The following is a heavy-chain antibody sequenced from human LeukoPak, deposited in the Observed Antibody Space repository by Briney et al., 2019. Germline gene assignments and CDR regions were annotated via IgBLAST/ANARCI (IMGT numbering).Heavy chain of an antibody. J-gene: IGHJ4*02. V-gene: IGHV4-38-2*02. CDR1: GGSISSYY. CDR2: IYHSGST. D-gene: IGHD3-3*01. CDR3: ARDPLLKYYDFWSGYFY. Sequence: SETLSLTCTVSGGSISSYYWGWIRQPPGKGLEWIGSIYHSGSTYYNPSLKSRVTISVDTSKNQFSLKLSSVTAADTAVYYCARDPLLKYYDFWSGYFYWGQGTLVTVSS.